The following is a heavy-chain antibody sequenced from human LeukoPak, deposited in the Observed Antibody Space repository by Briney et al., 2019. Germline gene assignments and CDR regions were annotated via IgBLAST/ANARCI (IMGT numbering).Heavy chain of an antibody. CDR1: GYTFTSYG. D-gene: IGHD3-22*01. V-gene: IGHV1-18*01. J-gene: IGHJ4*02. CDR2: ISAYNGNT. Sequence: ASVKVSCKASGYTFTSYGISWVRQAPGQGLEWMGWISAYNGNTNYAQKLQGRVTMTTNTSTSTAYMELRSLRSDDTAVYYCARRPYDSSGYYYFDYWGQGTLVTVSS. CDR3: ARRPYDSSGYYYFDY.